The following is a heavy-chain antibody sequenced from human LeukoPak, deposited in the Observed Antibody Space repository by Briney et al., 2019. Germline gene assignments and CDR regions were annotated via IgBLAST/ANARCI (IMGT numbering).Heavy chain of an antibody. CDR3: ARHVSYYDSGGYYKSFDY. CDR2: IYYSGST. J-gene: IGHJ4*02. Sequence: KPSETLSPTCTVSGGSFSSGSYYWGWIRQPPGKGLEWIGSIYYSGSTYYNPSLKSRVTISVDTSKNQFSLKLSSVTAADTAVYYCARHVSYYDSGGYYKSFDYWGQGTLVTVSS. D-gene: IGHD3-10*01. V-gene: IGHV4-39*01. CDR1: GGSFSSGSYY.